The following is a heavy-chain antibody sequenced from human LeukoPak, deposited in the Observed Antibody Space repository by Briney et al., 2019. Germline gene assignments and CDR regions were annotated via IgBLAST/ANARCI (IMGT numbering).Heavy chain of an antibody. CDR3: ARDRGWIQHDI. CDR2: IKGDGSAK. D-gene: IGHD5-18*01. J-gene: IGHJ3*02. Sequence: GGSLRLSCAASGFAFSDSWMTWIRQAPGKGLEWVAFIKGDGSAKKYVDSVKGRSTISRDNAKNSLFLQMNSLRAEDTAVYYCARDRGWIQHDIWGQGTMVTVSS. V-gene: IGHV3-7*01. CDR1: GFAFSDSW.